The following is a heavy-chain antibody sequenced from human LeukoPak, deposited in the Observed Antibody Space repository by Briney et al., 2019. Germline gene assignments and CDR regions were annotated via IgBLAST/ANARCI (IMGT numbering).Heavy chain of an antibody. Sequence: SQTLSLTCTVSGGSISSGSYYWSWIRQPAGKGLEWIGRIYTSGSTNYNPSLNSRVTISVDTSKNQFSLKLSSVTAADTAVYYCARDLRTTYDYWGQGTLVTVSS. J-gene: IGHJ4*02. V-gene: IGHV4-61*02. CDR2: IYTSGST. CDR3: ARDLRTTYDY. D-gene: IGHD4/OR15-4a*01. CDR1: GGSISSGSYY.